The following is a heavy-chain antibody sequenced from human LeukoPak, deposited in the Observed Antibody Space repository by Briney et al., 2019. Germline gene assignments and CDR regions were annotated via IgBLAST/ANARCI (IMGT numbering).Heavy chain of an antibody. CDR3: ARVRGERYCSSTSCSLRPNWFDP. J-gene: IGHJ5*02. CDR2: IYHSGST. Sequence: SETLSLTCTVSGGSISSYYWSWIRQPPGKGLEWIGYIYHSGSTYYNPSLKSRVTISVDRSKNQFSLKLSSVTAADTAVYYCARVRGERYCSSTSCSLRPNWFDPWGQGTLVTVSS. CDR1: GGSISSYY. D-gene: IGHD2-2*01. V-gene: IGHV4-59*12.